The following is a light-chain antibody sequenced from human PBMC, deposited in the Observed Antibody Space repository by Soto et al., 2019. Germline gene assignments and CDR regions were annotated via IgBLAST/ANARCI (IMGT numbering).Light chain of an antibody. CDR1: SSDIGADNS. CDR2: AVS. V-gene: IGLV2-14*03. Sequence: QSALTQPASVSGSPGQSITISCTGTSSDIGADNSVSWYQQHPGKAPQLMIYAVSHRPSRVSSRVSGSKSGNTISLTISGIQAEDEADYYCSSFTTSSHVVFGGGTKLTVL. J-gene: IGLJ2*01. CDR3: SSFTTSSHVV.